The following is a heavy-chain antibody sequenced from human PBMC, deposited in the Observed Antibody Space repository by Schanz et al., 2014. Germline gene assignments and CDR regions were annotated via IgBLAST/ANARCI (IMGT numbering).Heavy chain of an antibody. J-gene: IGHJ6*02. V-gene: IGHV3-66*01. CDR2: IYSGGST. CDR1: GFSISFHW. D-gene: IGHD6-6*01. CDR3: ARGYSSSMDV. Sequence: EVQLVESGGGLVQPGGSLRLSCAASGFSISFHWMSWVRQAPGKGPEWVSVIYSGGSTYYADSVKGRFTISRDNSKNTLYLQMNSLRAEDTAVYYCARGYSSSMDVWGQGTTVTVSS.